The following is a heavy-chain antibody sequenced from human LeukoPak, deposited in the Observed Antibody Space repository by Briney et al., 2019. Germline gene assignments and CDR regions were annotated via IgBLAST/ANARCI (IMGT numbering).Heavy chain of an antibody. D-gene: IGHD3-22*01. V-gene: IGHV3-9*01. CDR3: AKDLTYYYDSSGLIDY. Sequence: GGSLRLSCAASGFTFDDYAMHWVRQAPGKGLEWVSGISRNSGSIGYADSVKGRFTISRDNAKNSLYLQMNSLRAEDTALYYCAKDLTYYYDSSGLIDYWGQGTLATVSS. J-gene: IGHJ4*02. CDR2: ISRNSGSI. CDR1: GFTFDDYA.